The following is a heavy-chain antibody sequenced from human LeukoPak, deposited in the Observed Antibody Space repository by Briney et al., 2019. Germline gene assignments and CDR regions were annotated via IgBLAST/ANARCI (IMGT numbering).Heavy chain of an antibody. J-gene: IGHJ4*02. D-gene: IGHD3-22*01. V-gene: IGHV3-74*01. CDR2: INSDGSST. CDR3: AKLFYYDSSGYWRYFDY. Sequence: PGGSLRLSCAASGFTFSSYWMHWVRQAPGKGLVWVSRINSDGSSTSYADSVKGRFTISRDNSKNTLFLQMNSLRAEDAAVYYCAKLFYYDSSGYWRYFDYWGQGTLVTVSS. CDR1: GFTFSSYW.